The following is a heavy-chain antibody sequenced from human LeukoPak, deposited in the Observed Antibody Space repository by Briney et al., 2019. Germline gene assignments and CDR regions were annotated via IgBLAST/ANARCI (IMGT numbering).Heavy chain of an antibody. CDR3: ASLRADGGNYPRFDH. CDR2: IYSTGGT. Sequence: SETLSLTCTVSGASYWGWVRQSPEMGLEWIGSIYSTGGTYYNPSLKSRLTISLDTSKRQFSLKMTSMTAADTAVYYCASLRADGGNYPRFDHWGQGALVTVSA. CDR1: GASY. J-gene: IGHJ4*02. V-gene: IGHV4-39*07. D-gene: IGHD4-23*01.